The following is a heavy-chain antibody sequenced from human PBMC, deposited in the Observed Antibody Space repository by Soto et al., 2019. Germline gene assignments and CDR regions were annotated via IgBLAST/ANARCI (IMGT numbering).Heavy chain of an antibody. CDR3: ARENMPYTSTWTSYSYYYGLDV. J-gene: IGHJ6*02. CDR1: VYSFTDYY. V-gene: IGHV1-2*02. Sequence: GXSVKVSCKASVYSFTDYYLHWVRQAPGQGLEWMGWINPNSGGTKYAQKFQGRVTMTRDTSVSTAYMELTRLTSDDTAVYFCARENMPYTSTWTSYSYYYGLDVWGQGTTVTVSS. D-gene: IGHD2-2*01. CDR2: INPNSGGT.